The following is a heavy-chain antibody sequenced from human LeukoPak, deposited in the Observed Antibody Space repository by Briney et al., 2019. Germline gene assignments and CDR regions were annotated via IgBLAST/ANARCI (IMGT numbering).Heavy chain of an antibody. J-gene: IGHJ5*02. CDR3: ARAGAAADWFDP. CDR1: VYTFTSYD. CDR2: MNLNSGNT. D-gene: IGHD6-13*01. V-gene: IGHV1-8*01. Sequence: ASVKVSCKASVYTFTSYDINWVRQATGQGLEWMWWMNLNSGNTGYAQKFQGRVTMTRNTSISTAYMELSSLRSEDTAVYYCARAGAAADWFDPWGQGTLVTVSS.